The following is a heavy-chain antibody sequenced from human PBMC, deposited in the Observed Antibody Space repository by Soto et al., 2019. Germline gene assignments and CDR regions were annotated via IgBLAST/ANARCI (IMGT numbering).Heavy chain of an antibody. CDR3: AAGPGTWFVP. CDR2: IYYSGST. CDR1: GGSISSSSNY. J-gene: IGHJ5*02. V-gene: IGHV4-39*01. Sequence: SETLSLTCAVSGGSISSSSNYWGWIRQPPGKGLEWIGSIYYSGSTYYNPSLKSRVAISVDTSKNQFSLKLSSVTAADTAVYYCAAGPGTWFVPWGQGILVTVSS.